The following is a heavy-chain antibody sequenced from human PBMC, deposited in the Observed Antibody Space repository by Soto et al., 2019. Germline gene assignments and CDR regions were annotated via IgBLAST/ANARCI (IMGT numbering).Heavy chain of an antibody. Sequence: EVQLVESGGGLVQPGRSLRLSCAASGFTFDDYAMHWVRQAPGKGLEWVSGISWNSGSIGYADSVKGRFTISRDNAKNSLYLQMNSLRDEDTALYYCAKDGLRYFDWSENYYYMDVWGKGTTVTVSS. CDR3: AKDGLRYFDWSENYYYMDV. CDR2: ISWNSGSI. CDR1: GFTFDDYA. D-gene: IGHD3-9*01. J-gene: IGHJ6*03. V-gene: IGHV3-9*01.